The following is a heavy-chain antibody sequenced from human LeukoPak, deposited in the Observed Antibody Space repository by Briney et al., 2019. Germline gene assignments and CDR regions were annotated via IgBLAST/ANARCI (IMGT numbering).Heavy chain of an antibody. D-gene: IGHD3-10*01. V-gene: IGHV3-30*18. Sequence: PGGSLRLSCAASGFTFSSYGMHWVRQAPGKGLEWVAVISYDGSNKYYADSVKGRFTISRDNSKNTLYLQMNSLRAEDTAVYYCAKDLTRQYGSGSYSILDYWGQGTLVTVSS. CDR1: GFTFSSYG. CDR2: ISYDGSNK. CDR3: AKDLTRQYGSGSYSILDY. J-gene: IGHJ4*02.